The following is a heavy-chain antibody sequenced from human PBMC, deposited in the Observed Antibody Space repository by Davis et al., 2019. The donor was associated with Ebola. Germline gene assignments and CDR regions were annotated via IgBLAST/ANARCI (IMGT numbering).Heavy chain of an antibody. V-gene: IGHV1-18*04. D-gene: IGHD6-19*01. CDR2: INPHNGNT. CDR3: AREKNSGLTYYYYGLDV. CDR1: GYTFTNYG. Sequence: ASVKVSCKASGYTFTNYGITWVRQAPGQGLEWMGWINPHNGNTNYAQNVQGRVTMTTDTSTSTAYMEVGSLKSDDTAVYYCAREKNSGLTYYYYGLDVWGKGTTVTVSS. J-gene: IGHJ6*04.